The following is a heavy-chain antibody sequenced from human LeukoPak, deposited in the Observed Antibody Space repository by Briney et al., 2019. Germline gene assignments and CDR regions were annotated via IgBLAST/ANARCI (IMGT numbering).Heavy chain of an antibody. V-gene: IGHV3-48*01. Sequence: GGSLRLSCAVSGFTFSDYSMNWVRLPPGKGLEWISYISTGGQTIYYADSVEGRFTISRDNAKKSLYLQMNSLRAEDTAVYYCARGPPLFDPWGQGTLVTVSS. J-gene: IGHJ5*02. CDR3: ARGPPLFDP. CDR1: GFTFSDYS. CDR2: ISTGGQTI.